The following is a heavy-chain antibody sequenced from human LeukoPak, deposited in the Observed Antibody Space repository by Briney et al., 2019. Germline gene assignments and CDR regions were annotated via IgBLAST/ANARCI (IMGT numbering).Heavy chain of an antibody. CDR3: ARVMSGSYDFDY. CDR1: GGSISSGGYY. Sequence: PSQTLSLTCTVSGGSISSGGYYWSWVRQPPGKGLEWIGYIYYSGSTNYNPSLKSRVTISVDTSKNQFSLKLSSVTAADTAVYYCARVMSGSYDFDYWGQGTLVTVSS. CDR2: IYYSGST. V-gene: IGHV4-61*08. J-gene: IGHJ4*02. D-gene: IGHD1-26*01.